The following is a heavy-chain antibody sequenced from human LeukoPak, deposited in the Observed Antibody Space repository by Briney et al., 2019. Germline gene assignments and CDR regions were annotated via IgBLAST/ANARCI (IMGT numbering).Heavy chain of an antibody. Sequence: GGSLRLSCAASGFSFSSYWMHWVRQAPGKGLVWVSRINIDGSDTNYADSVKGRFTISRDNAKNSLYLQMNSLRAEDTAVYYCVRGSLASGVVVYYYYYLDVWGKGTTVTVSS. J-gene: IGHJ6*03. CDR1: GFSFSSYW. D-gene: IGHD3-3*01. CDR3: VRGSLASGVVVYYYYYLDV. CDR2: INIDGSDT. V-gene: IGHV3-74*01.